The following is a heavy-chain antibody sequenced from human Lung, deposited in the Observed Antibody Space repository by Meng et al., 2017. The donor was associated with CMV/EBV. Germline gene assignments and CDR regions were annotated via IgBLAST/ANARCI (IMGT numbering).Heavy chain of an antibody. CDR1: GGSFSSYY. V-gene: IGHV4-59*01. CDR2: VYYSGTT. Sequence: SXTLSLTCTIYGGSFSSYYCSWIRQSPGKGLEWIGYVYYSGTTNYNPSFKSRIYISIDTSKNQFSLELSSVTAAETAVYYCARGNYYYGLDVWGQGTTVPVSS. CDR3: ARGNYYYGLDV. J-gene: IGHJ6*02.